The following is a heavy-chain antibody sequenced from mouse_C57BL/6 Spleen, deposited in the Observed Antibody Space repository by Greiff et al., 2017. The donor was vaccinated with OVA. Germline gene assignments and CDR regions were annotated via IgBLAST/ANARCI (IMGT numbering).Heavy chain of an antibody. D-gene: IGHD2-12*01. V-gene: IGHV1-53*01. CDR3: ARWGCSNDEGWYFDV. CDR2: INPSNGGT. J-gene: IGHJ1*03. Sequence: QVQLQQPGTELVKPGASVKLSCTASGYTFTSYWMHWVKQRPGQGLEWIGNINPSNGGTNYNEKFKSKATLTVDKSSSTAYMQLSSLTSEDSAVYYCARWGCSNDEGWYFDVWGTGTTVTVSS. CDR1: GYTFTSYW.